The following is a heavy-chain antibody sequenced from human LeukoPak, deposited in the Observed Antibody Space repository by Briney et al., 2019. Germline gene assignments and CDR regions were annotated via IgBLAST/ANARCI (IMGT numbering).Heavy chain of an antibody. J-gene: IGHJ4*02. V-gene: IGHV3-53*01. CDR3: TRKTDSGGSGDY. CDR2: IYSHGAT. Sequence: GGSLRLSCVASGFTVYNNYMTWVRQAPGKGLECVSVIYSHGATYYAVSVKGRFTISRDKSKNTLYLQMNDLRPDDTAVYYCTRKTDSGGSGDYWGQGALVTVSS. D-gene: IGHD3-22*01. CDR1: GFTVYNNY.